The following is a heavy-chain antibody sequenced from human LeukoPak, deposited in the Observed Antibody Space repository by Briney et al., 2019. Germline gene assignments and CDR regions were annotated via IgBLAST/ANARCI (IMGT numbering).Heavy chain of an antibody. J-gene: IGHJ4*02. V-gene: IGHV3-21*01. D-gene: IGHD4-17*01. CDR2: ISSSSSYI. CDR1: GFTFSSYS. Sequence: GGSLRLSCAASGFTFSSYSMNWVRQAPGKGLEWVSSISSSSSYIYYADLVKGRFTISRDNAKNSLYLQMNSLRAEDTAVYYCARGQTTVTYLDDRDYWGQGTLVTVSS. CDR3: ARGQTTVTYLDDRDY.